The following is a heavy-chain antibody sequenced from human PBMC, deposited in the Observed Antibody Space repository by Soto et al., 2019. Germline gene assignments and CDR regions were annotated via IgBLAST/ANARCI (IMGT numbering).Heavy chain of an antibody. Sequence: SSVKVSCKASGGTFSSYAISWVRQAPGQGLEWMGGIIPIFGTANYAQKFQGRVTITADESTSTAYMELSSLRSEDTAVYYCARETYYDSSGYSDAFDIWGQGTMVTVSS. CDR2: IIPIFGTA. CDR3: ARETYYDSSGYSDAFDI. D-gene: IGHD3-22*01. J-gene: IGHJ3*02. CDR1: GGTFSSYA. V-gene: IGHV1-69*13.